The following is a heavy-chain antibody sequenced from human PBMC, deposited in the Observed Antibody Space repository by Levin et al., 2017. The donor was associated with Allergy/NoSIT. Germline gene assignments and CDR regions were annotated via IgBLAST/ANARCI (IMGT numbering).Heavy chain of an antibody. CDR3: GKGTSPREVSWADTYHYYGVDV. D-gene: IGHD1-26*01. CDR2: ISATGNST. V-gene: IGHV3-23*01. J-gene: IGHJ6*02. Sequence: GGSLRLSCTASEFTFINYAMTWVRQAPGKGLEWVSAISATGNSTFYADSVKGRFTISRVNSGNTLYLQMNSLRVEDTAVYFCGKGTSPREVSWADTYHYYGVDVWGQGTTVTVSS. CDR1: EFTFINYA.